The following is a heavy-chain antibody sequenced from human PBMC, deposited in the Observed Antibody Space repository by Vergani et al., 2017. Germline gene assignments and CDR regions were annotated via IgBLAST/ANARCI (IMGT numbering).Heavy chain of an antibody. CDR2: IKNTVDST. V-gene: IGHV3-23*01. D-gene: IGHD5-24*01. CDR3: GRGSDNYN. Sequence: EVQLLQSEGAVVQPGGSLRLSCVASGFTFSSHAMGWGRQGHGQGLEWVSSIKNTVDSTHYADSVKGRFTISRDNSKNTLYLQMNSLRVEDTAVYYWGRGSDNYNWGQGTLVTVSS. J-gene: IGHJ4*02. CDR1: GFTFSSHA.